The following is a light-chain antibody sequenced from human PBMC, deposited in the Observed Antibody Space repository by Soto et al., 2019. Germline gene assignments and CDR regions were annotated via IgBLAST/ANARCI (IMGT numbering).Light chain of an antibody. Sequence: QSVLTQPASVSGSPGQSITISCTGTSSDIGDYNYVSWYQQHPGKAPKLMIYEVTNRPSGVSNRFSASKSGNTASLTISGLQAEDEADYYCSSYTSSNTLIFGGGTKVTVL. V-gene: IGLV2-14*01. CDR3: SSYTSSNTLI. CDR1: SSDIGDYNY. CDR2: EVT. J-gene: IGLJ2*01.